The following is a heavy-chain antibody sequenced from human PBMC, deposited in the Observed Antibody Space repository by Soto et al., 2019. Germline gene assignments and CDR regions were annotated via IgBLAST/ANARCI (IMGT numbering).Heavy chain of an antibody. J-gene: IGHJ4*02. CDR2: ISGSGGST. D-gene: IGHD3-9*01. Sequence: PGGSLRLSCAASGFTFSGYAMSWVRQAPGKGLEWVSAISGSGGSTYYADSVKGRFTISRDNSKNTLYLQMNSLRAEDTAVYYCAKREDDGNYDILTGYHLDGYFDYWGQGTLVTVSS. CDR1: GFTFSGYA. V-gene: IGHV3-23*01. CDR3: AKREDDGNYDILTGYHLDGYFDY.